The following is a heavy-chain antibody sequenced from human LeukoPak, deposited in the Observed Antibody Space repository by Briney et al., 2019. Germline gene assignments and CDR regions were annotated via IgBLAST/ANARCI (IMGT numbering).Heavy chain of an antibody. CDR1: GFTFSNYE. CDR3: ARGAVAGTNNWFDP. J-gene: IGHJ5*02. Sequence: GGSLRLSCAASGFTFSNYEMNWVRQAPGKGLEWVSYISISGSTIYYADSVKGRFTISRDNAKNSLYLQMNSLRAEDTAVYYCARGAVAGTNNWFDPWGQGTLVTVSS. V-gene: IGHV3-48*03. CDR2: ISISGSTI. D-gene: IGHD6-19*01.